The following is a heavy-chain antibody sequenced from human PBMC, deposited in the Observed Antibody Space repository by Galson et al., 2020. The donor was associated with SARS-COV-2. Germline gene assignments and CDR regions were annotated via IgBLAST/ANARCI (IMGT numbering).Heavy chain of an antibody. CDR1: GFTFSDYF. CDR3: ARVGHCGGGICYGAEYFQH. D-gene: IGHD2-15*01. Sequence: NSGGSLRLSCAASGFTFSDYFMSWVRQAPGKGLEWVSYISSSGSSVNYADSVKGRFTISRDNAKNSLNLQMNSLRVEDTAIYYCARVGHCGGGICYGAEYFQHWGQGNLVTVSS. CDR2: ISSSGSSV. J-gene: IGHJ1*01. V-gene: IGHV3-11*04.